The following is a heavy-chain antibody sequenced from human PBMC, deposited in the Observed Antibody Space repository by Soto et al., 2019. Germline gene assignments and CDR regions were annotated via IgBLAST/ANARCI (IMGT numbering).Heavy chain of an antibody. J-gene: IGHJ3*02. D-gene: IGHD3-22*01. CDR1: GFTFSSYE. V-gene: IGHV3-48*03. CDR2: ISSSGSTI. CDR3: ARIAGYYDDKGGAFDI. Sequence: VGSLRLSCAASGFTFSSYEMNWVRQAPGKGLEWVSYISSSGSTIYYADSVKGRFTISRDNAKNSLYLQMNSLRAEDTAVYYCARIAGYYDDKGGAFDIWCQGTMVTVSS.